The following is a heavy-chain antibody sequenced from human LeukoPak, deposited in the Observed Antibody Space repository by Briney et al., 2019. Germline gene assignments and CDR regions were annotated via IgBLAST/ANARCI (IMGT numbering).Heavy chain of an antibody. Sequence: GGSLRLSCAASGFTFSSYAMSWVRQAPGKGLEWVSAISDSGDNTYYADSVRSRFTISRDNSKSTLYLQMNSLRAEDTAVYYCAKDYYSGSYLGRGSDYWGQGTLVTVSS. D-gene: IGHD1-26*01. V-gene: IGHV3-23*01. CDR3: AKDYYSGSYLGRGSDY. CDR1: GFTFSSYA. CDR2: ISDSGDNT. J-gene: IGHJ4*02.